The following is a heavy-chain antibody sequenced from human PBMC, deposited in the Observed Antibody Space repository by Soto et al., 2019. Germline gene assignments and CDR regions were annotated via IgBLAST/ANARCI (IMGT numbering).Heavy chain of an antibody. CDR2: IHHSGTT. J-gene: IGHJ4*03. Sequence: QMQLEESGPGLVKPSETLSLTCAVSGASIIAEHRGTWVRQTLGKGPEWIGEIHHSGTTRTTPALINRITIIVEKTRNQFFLTLYSVTAAHTAVYYCARGFCCYAMDHWGQGTLVIV. V-gene: IGHV4-4*02. CDR3: ARGFCCYAMDH. D-gene: IGHD2-15*01. CDR1: GASIIAEHR.